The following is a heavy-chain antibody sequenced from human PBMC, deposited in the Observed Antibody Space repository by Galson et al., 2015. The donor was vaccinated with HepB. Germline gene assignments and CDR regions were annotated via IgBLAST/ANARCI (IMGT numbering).Heavy chain of an antibody. CDR2: ISDSGDRK. CDR1: GFTFSNYA. D-gene: IGHD5-24*01. CDR3: ARARRDDQIFKYYFDH. J-gene: IGHJ4*02. V-gene: IGHV3-23*01. Sequence: SCAASGFTFSNYAMIWVRQSPGKGLEWLSEISDSGDRKYYADSVKGRFTVFRDNSNNILYVQLNRLRVEDTAVYYCARARRDDQIFKYYFDHWGQGILVAVSS.